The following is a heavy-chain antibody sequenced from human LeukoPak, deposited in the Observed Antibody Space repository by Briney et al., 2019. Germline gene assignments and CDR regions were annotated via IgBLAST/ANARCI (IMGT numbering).Heavy chain of an antibody. D-gene: IGHD3-22*01. CDR3: ASTLRNYYDSSGYFDY. CDR1: GYTFTGYY. Sequence: GASVKVSCKASGYTFTGYYMHWVRQAPGQGLEWMGWINPNSGGTNYAQKFQGRVTMTRDTSISTAYMELSRLRSDDTAVYYCASTLRNYYDSSGYFDYWGRGTLVTVSS. J-gene: IGHJ4*02. V-gene: IGHV1-2*02. CDR2: INPNSGGT.